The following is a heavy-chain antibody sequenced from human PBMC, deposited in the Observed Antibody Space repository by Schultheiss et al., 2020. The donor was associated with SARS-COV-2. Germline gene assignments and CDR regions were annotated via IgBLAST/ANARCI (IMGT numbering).Heavy chain of an antibody. V-gene: IGHV3-48*01. J-gene: IGHJ4*02. D-gene: IGHD1-26*01. CDR1: GFTFSSYA. Sequence: GGSLRLSCAASGFTFSSYAMSWVRQAPGKGLEWVSYISSSSSTIYYADSVKGRFTISRDNSKNTLYLQMNSLRAEDTAVYYCAREWEGAFDIWGQGDFDYWGQGTLVTVSS. CDR2: ISSSSSTI. CDR3: AREWEGAFDIWGQGDFDY.